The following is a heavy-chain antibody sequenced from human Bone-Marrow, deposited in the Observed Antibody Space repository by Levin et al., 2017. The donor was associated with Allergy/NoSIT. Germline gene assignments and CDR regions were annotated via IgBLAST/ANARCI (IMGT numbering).Heavy chain of an antibody. V-gene: IGHV1-18*01. J-gene: IGHJ4*02. CDR3: VRDRRYGDY. D-gene: IGHD4-17*01. Sequence: GESLKISCKTHGYTFGSYGILWVRQAPGQALEWIGWIDGDSGDTKFSQKVQGRIFMTVDPSTSTAFMELRNLESDDTAVYFCVRDRRYGDYWGQGTLVTVSA. CDR1: GYTFGSYG. CDR2: IDGDSGDT.